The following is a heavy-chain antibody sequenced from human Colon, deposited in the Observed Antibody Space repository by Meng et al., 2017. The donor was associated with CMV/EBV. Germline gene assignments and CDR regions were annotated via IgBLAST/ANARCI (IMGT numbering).Heavy chain of an antibody. V-gene: IGHV1-69*05. CDR1: GGTFSSNA. D-gene: IGHD5-12*01. J-gene: IGHJ5*02. CDR2: IVPIFGTT. Sequence: SGGTFSSNAIRWVRQAPGQGLEWMGGIVPIFGTTTYAQSFQGRVTITTDASTTTAYMELSGLRSEDTALYFCARGEYSSGYANNWFDPWGQGTLVTVSS. CDR3: ARGEYSSGYANNWFDP.